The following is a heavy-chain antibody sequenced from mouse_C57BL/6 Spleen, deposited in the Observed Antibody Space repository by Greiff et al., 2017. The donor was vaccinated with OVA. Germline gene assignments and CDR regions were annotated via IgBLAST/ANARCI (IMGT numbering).Heavy chain of an antibody. Sequence: VKLQESGPGLVQPSQSLSITCTVSGFSLTSYGVHWVRQSPGKGLEWLGVIWSGGSTDYNAAFISRLSISKDNSKSQVFFKMNSLQADDTAIYYCASYSNYPYAMDYWGQGTSVTVSS. CDR1: GFSLTSYG. V-gene: IGHV2-2*01. CDR2: IWSGGST. CDR3: ASYSNYPYAMDY. J-gene: IGHJ4*01. D-gene: IGHD2-5*01.